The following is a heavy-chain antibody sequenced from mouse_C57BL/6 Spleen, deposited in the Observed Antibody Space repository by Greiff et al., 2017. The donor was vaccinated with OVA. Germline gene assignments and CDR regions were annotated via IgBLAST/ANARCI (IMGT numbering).Heavy chain of an antibody. CDR3: ARYYYGSSYRYAMDY. CDR2: INPGSGGT. D-gene: IGHD1-1*01. CDR1: GYAFTNYL. V-gene: IGHV1-54*01. Sequence: QVQLKQSGAELVRPGTSVKVSCKASGYAFTNYLIEWVKQRPGQGLEWIGVINPGSGGTNYNEKFKGKATLTADKSSSTAYMQLSSLTSEDSAVYFCARYYYGSSYRYAMDYWGQGTSVTVSS. J-gene: IGHJ4*01.